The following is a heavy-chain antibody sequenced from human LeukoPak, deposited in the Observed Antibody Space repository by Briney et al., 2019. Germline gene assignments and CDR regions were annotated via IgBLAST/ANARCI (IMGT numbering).Heavy chain of an antibody. V-gene: IGHV3-15*01. CDR3: TTDSNCGGDCSPASFDY. J-gene: IGHJ4*02. CDR2: IKTDGGTT. D-gene: IGHD2-21*02. Sequence: GGSLRLSCAASGXTFSNAWMSWVRQAPGKGQEWVGRIKTDGGTTDCAAPVKGRCAISREDSKNTLYLQMNSLKTEDTAVYYCTTDSNCGGDCSPASFDYWGQGTLVTVSS. CDR1: GXTFSNAW.